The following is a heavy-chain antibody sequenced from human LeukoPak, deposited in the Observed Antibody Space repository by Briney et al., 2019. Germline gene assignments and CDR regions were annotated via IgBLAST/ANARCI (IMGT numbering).Heavy chain of an antibody. V-gene: IGHV1-24*01. D-gene: IGHD3-10*01. CDR2: FGPQVGET. Sequence: ASVKVSCKVSGSTLTKISIDWVRQAPGKGFECMGTFGPQVGETIHAQKLQGRLKMTADTSTGTAYMEMSSLQSEDTAVYYCATGAMVYEYWGQGTLVTVSS. CDR1: GSTLTKIS. CDR3: ATGAMVYEY. J-gene: IGHJ4*02.